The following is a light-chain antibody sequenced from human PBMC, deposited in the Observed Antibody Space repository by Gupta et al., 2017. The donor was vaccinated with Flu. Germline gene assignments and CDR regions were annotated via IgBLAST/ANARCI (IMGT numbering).Light chain of an antibody. Sequence: IQMTQSPSALSASVRDRVTISCRASQDIRNTLGWYQQKPGKAPKLLMYNASTSESGVPSRFSGSGSGTDFTLTISSLQPEDFATYYCQQDYNYPRTFGGGTKVEIK. CDR1: QDIRNT. CDR2: NAS. CDR3: QQDYNYPRT. V-gene: IGKV1-6*01. J-gene: IGKJ4*01.